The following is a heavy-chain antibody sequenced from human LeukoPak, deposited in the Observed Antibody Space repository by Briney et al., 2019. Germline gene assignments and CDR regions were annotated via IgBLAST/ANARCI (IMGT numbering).Heavy chain of an antibody. D-gene: IGHD1-26*01. V-gene: IGHV5-51*01. Sequence: GESRKISGKVSGYTFANYWIGWVRQLPGKGLECMGIIYPADSETRYSPSFQGQVTISVDKSISTAYLQWSSLKASDTAMYYCGRKISGSYYGLDYWGQGTLVTVSS. CDR1: GYTFANYW. J-gene: IGHJ4*02. CDR2: IYPADSET. CDR3: GRKISGSYYGLDY.